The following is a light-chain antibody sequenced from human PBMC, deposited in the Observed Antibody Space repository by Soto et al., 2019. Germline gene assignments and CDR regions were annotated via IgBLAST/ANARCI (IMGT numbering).Light chain of an antibody. J-gene: IGKJ1*01. Sequence: DIQMTQSPSSLSASVGDRVTLTCRASQSISTFLNWYQQKPGKAPKLLIYAASNLQSGVPSRFSGSGSGTDFTLTISSLQPEDVATYYCQQSYSILWTFGQGTKVEIK. CDR1: QSISTF. CDR3: QQSYSILWT. CDR2: AAS. V-gene: IGKV1-39*01.